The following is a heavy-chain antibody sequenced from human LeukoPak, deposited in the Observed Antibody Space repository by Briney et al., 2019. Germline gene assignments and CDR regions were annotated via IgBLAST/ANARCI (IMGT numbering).Heavy chain of an antibody. CDR3: ARAVGPYDY. V-gene: IGHV3-30*03. Sequence: GGSLRLSCAASGFTLSTYAMYWVRQAPGKGLEWVALISYDGKTKYYADSGKGRFTISRYNSKNTLYLQMNNLSADDTAVYYCARAVGPYDYWGQGTLVTVSS. CDR1: GFTLSTYA. CDR2: ISYDGKTK. D-gene: IGHD3-10*01. J-gene: IGHJ4*02.